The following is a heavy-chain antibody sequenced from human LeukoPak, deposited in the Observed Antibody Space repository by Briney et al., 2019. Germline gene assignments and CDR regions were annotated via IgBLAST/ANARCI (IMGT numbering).Heavy chain of an antibody. J-gene: IGHJ4*02. D-gene: IGHD3-10*01. V-gene: IGHV4-59*08. CDR3: ARHVSAWFGSPIYY. Sequence: SETLSLTCTVSGGSISSYYWSWIRQPPGKGLEWIGYIYYSGSTNYNPSLKSRVTISVDTSKNQFSLKLSSVTAADTAVYYCARHVSAWFGSPIYYWGQGTLVTVSS. CDR1: GGSISSYY. CDR2: IYYSGST.